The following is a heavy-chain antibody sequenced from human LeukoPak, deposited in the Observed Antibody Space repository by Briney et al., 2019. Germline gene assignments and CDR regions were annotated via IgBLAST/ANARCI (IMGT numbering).Heavy chain of an antibody. CDR1: GGSISSYY. V-gene: IGHV4-4*07. CDR3: ARQMASAGTAGFDF. D-gene: IGHD6-13*01. CDR2: IYSTGST. Sequence: SETLSLTCTVSGGSISSYYWSWIRQPAGKGLEWIGRIYSTGSTNYNPSLKSRVTMSVDTSKNQFSLRLRSVTAADTAVYYCARQMASAGTAGFDFWGQGALVTVSS. J-gene: IGHJ4*02.